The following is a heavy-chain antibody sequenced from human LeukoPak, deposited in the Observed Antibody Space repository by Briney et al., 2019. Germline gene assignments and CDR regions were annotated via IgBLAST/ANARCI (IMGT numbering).Heavy chain of an antibody. CDR1: GFTFSSYS. J-gene: IGHJ5*01. CDR2: ISSSSSTI. Sequence: GGSLRLSCAASGFTFSSYSMNWVRQAPGKGLEWVSYISSSSSTIYYADSVKGRFTISRDNAKNSLYLQMNSLRSEDTAVYYCARDVEFDSWGQGTLVTVSS. V-gene: IGHV3-48*01. CDR3: ARDVEFDS.